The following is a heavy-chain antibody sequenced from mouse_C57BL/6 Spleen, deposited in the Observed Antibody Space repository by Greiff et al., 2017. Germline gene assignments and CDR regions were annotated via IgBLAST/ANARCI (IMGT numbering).Heavy chain of an antibody. V-gene: IGHV5-4*01. CDR1: GFTFSSYA. J-gene: IGHJ3*01. CDR2: ISDGGSYT. Sequence: EVKVVESGGGLVKPGGSLKLSCAASGFTFSSYAMSWVRQTPEKRLEWVATISDGGSYTYYPDNVQGRFTISRDNAKNNLYLQMSHLKSEETAMYYCAIDRVPVGSGYSFAYWGQGTLVTVSA. CDR3: AIDRVPVGSGYSFAY. D-gene: IGHD1-1*01.